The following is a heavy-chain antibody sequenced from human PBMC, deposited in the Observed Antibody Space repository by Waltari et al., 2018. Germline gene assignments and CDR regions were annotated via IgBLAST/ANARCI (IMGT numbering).Heavy chain of an antibody. CDR3: ARGTRYYGSGSYYNYFDY. J-gene: IGHJ4*02. Sequence: QLQLQESGPGLVKPSETLSLTCTVSGGSISSSSYYWGWIRQPPGKGLEWIGSIYYSGSTHYNPALKSRVTISVDTSKNQFSLKLSSVTAADTAVYYCARGTRYYGSGSYYNYFDYWGQGTLVTVSS. CDR1: GGSISSSSYY. CDR2: IYYSGST. D-gene: IGHD3-10*01. V-gene: IGHV4-39*01.